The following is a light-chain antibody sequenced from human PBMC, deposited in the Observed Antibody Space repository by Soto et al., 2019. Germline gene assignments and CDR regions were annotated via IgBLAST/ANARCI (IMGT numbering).Light chain of an antibody. CDR2: LCF. Sequence: DIVMTQSPLSLPVTPGEPASISCRSSQSLLHSNGYNSLDWYLQKPGQAPQLLIYLCFNRSSGVPDRFSGSESGTDFTLKISSVEAEDGGVYYCMQALHTFLTSGGGTKV. CDR1: QSLLHSNGYNS. CDR3: MQALHTFLT. V-gene: IGKV2-28*01. J-gene: IGKJ4*01.